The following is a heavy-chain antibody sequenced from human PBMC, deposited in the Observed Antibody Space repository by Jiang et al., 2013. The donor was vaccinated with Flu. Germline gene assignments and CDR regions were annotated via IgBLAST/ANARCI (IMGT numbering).Heavy chain of an antibody. CDR1: GGSISSYY. Sequence: GSGLVKPSETLSLTCTVSGGSISSYYWSWIRQPPGKGLEWIGYIYYSGSTNYNPSLKSRVTISVDTSKNQFSLKLSSVTAADTAVYYCARLGGSYFPGDWFDPWGQGTLVTVSS. V-gene: IGHV4-59*08. J-gene: IGHJ5*02. D-gene: IGHD1-26*01. CDR2: IYYSGST. CDR3: ARLGGSYFPGDWFDP.